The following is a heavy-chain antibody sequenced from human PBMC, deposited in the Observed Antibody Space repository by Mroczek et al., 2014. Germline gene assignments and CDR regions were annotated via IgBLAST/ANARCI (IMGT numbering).Heavy chain of an antibody. J-gene: IGHJ4*02. V-gene: IGHV4-39*01. CDR2: IYYSGST. D-gene: IGHD6-13*01. CDR1: GGSISSSSYY. Sequence: QVQLQQSGPGLVKPSETLSLTCTVSGGSISSSSYYWGWIRQPPGKGLEWIGSIYYSGSTYYNPSLKSRVTISVDTSKNQFSLKLSSVTAADTAVYYCARHARDSSSSWLTYYFDYWAREPLVTVSS. CDR3: ARHARDSSSSWLTYYFDY.